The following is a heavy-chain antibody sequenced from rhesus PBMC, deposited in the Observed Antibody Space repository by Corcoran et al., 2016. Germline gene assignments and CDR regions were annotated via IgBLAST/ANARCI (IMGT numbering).Heavy chain of an antibody. D-gene: IGHD6-25*01. J-gene: IGHJ4*01. CDR1: GGSISSSY. CDR2: IYGSGSST. CDR3: ARGSIAAAGTHYFDY. Sequence: QLQLQESGPGLVKPSETLSVTCAVSGGSISSSYWSWIRQAPGKGLEWIGYIYGSGSSTNYNPSLTIRVTLSLDTSKNQLSLKLSSVTTADTAVYYCARGSIAAAGTHYFDYWGQGVLVTVSS. V-gene: IGHV4-169*01.